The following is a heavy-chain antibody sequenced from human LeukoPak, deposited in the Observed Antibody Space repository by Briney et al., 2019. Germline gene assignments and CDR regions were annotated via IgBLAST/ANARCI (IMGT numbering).Heavy chain of an antibody. CDR2: INPNSGGT. CDR3: ALMGATTPYDAFDI. CDR1: GYTSTGYY. D-gene: IGHD1-26*01. Sequence: ASVKVSCKASGYTSTGYYMHWVRQAPGQGLEWMGRINPNSGGTNYAQKFQGRVTMTRDTSISTAYMELSRLRSDDTAVYYCALMGATTPYDAFDIWGQGTMVTVSS. J-gene: IGHJ3*02. V-gene: IGHV1-2*06.